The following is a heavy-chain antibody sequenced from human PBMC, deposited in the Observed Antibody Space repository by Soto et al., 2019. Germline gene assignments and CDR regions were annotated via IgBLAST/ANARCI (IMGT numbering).Heavy chain of an antibody. J-gene: IGHJ6*02. CDR2: IYPGDSDT. Sequence: GESLKISCKGSGYSFTSYWIGWVRQMPGKGLEWMGIIYPGDSDTRYSPSFQGQVTISADKSISTAYLQWSSLKASDTAMYYCARLADYCSGGSCYHGMDVWGQGTTVTVPS. CDR1: GYSFTSYW. D-gene: IGHD2-15*01. CDR3: ARLADYCSGGSCYHGMDV. V-gene: IGHV5-51*01.